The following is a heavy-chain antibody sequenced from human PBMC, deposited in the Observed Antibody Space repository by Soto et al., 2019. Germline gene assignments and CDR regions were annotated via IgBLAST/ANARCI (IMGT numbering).Heavy chain of an antibody. CDR1: GGSISSYY. Sequence: QVQLQESGPGLVKPSETLSLTCTVSGGSISSYYWSWIRQPPGKGLEWIGYIYYSGSTNYNPSLKSRVTISVDTSKNQFSLKLSSVTAADTAVYYCARDSRFGELLGYYHYGMDVWGQGTTVTVSS. CDR3: ARDSRFGELLGYYHYGMDV. CDR2: IYYSGST. J-gene: IGHJ6*02. V-gene: IGHV4-59*01. D-gene: IGHD3-10*01.